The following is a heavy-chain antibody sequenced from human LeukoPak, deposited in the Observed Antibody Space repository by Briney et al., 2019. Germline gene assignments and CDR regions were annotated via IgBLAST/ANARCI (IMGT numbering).Heavy chain of an antibody. J-gene: IGHJ3*02. V-gene: IGHV1-2*02. CDR3: ARDSIAVAGTSQFLDI. Sequence: GASVKVSCKASGYTFTGYYMHWVRQAPGQGLEWMGWINPNSGGTNYAQKFQGRVTMTRDASISTAYMELSRLRSDDTAVYYCARDSIAVAGTSQFLDIWGQGTMVTVSS. CDR2: INPNSGGT. CDR1: GYTFTGYY. D-gene: IGHD6-19*01.